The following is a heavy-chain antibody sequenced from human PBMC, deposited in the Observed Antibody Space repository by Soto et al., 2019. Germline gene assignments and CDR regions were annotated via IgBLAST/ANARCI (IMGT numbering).Heavy chain of an antibody. D-gene: IGHD3-10*01. CDR1: GGSISSGGYL. V-gene: IGHV4-31*03. J-gene: IGHJ4*02. CDR2: IYNNGRA. Sequence: PSETLSLTCTVSGGSISSGGYLWTWIRQHPGKGLEWIGYIYNNGRADHNPSLKSRLTMSLDTSMKQFSMKLFSVTAADTAVYYCERMTDYYLFIDFWGPGTLVTVSS. CDR3: ERMTDYYLFIDF.